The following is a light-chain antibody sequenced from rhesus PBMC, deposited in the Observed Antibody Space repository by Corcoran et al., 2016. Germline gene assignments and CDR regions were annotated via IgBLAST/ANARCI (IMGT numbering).Light chain of an antibody. J-gene: IGKJ4*01. CDR1: PCISSW. CDR2: TAS. V-gene: IGKV1-18*01. CDR3: QQGYNTPLT. Sequence: DIQMTQSQSSLSASVGDKVTITCSARPCISSWLDWYQPKPGKVPKLLIYTASSVQSGVPSRFRGSGSGNDYTRTISSLQPEDFATYYCQQGYNTPLTCGGGTNVEIK.